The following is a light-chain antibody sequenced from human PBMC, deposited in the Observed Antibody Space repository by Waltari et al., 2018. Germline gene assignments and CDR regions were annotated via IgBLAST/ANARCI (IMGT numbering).Light chain of an antibody. V-gene: IGKV4-1*01. CDR2: WAS. CDR1: QSVSYSSNNKNY. CDR3: QQYYAVPPT. Sequence: DIVMTQSPDSLPVSLGERATITCKSDQSVSYSSNNKNYLAWYRQKPGQPPQLLISWASTREFGVPDRFSGSGYGTDFTLTISSLQAEDVAVYYCQQYYAVPPTFGPGTKVEIK. J-gene: IGKJ1*01.